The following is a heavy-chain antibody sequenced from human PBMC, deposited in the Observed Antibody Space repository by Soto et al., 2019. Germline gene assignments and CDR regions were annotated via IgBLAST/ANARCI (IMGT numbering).Heavy chain of an antibody. CDR1: GFTFSSYG. V-gene: IGHV3-23*01. CDR2: ISTSGSST. CDR3: AKDFLGLWFGELLFTEFGGYQTAEHFQH. D-gene: IGHD3-10*01. J-gene: IGHJ1*01. Sequence: GGSLRLSCAASGFTFSSYGMSWVRQAPGKGLEWVSAISTSGSSTYYADSVKGRFTISRDNSKNTLYLQMNSLGAEDTAVYYWAKDFLGLWFGELLFTEFGGYQTAEHFQHWGQGTLVTVSS.